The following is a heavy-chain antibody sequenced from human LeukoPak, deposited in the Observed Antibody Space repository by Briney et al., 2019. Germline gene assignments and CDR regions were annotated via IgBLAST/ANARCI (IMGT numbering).Heavy chain of an antibody. CDR1: GGSTSSGDYF. D-gene: IGHD6-19*01. J-gene: IGHJ4*02. Sequence: PSETLSLTCTVSGGSTSSGDYFWSWIRQPPGKGLEWIGYIYYSGTTYYNPSLKSRVTISVDTSKNQFSLNLSSVTAADTAVYFCDRETMAGHFDYWGQGTLVTVSS. CDR3: DRETMAGHFDY. V-gene: IGHV4-30-4*01. CDR2: IYYSGTT.